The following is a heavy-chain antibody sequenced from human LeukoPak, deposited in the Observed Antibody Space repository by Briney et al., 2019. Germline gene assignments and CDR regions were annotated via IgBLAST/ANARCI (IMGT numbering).Heavy chain of an antibody. CDR3: ARVRLGQLDAHDY. V-gene: IGHV4-4*02. Sequence: SETLSLTCGVSGGSISSTNWWTWVRQPPGKGLEWIGEVHLDGRTNYNPSLQSRLTMSVDFSENHISLKLTSVTAADTAVYYCARVRLGQLDAHDYWGQGTLVTVSS. CDR2: VHLDGRT. CDR1: GGSISSTNW. J-gene: IGHJ4*02. D-gene: IGHD6-19*01.